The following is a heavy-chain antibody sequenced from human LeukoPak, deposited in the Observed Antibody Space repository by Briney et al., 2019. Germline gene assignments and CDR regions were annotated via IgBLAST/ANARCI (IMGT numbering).Heavy chain of an antibody. CDR3: ARDSHYDYGDYIFDY. CDR2: ITSTSNYI. D-gene: IGHD4-17*01. J-gene: IGHJ4*02. V-gene: IGHV3-21*01. Sequence: GGCLRLSCAASVFNFNGYSLSWVRQAPWKGLEWVLSITSTSNYIYYADSLRGRFTISRDNAKNSLYLRMNSLRAEDTAVYYCARDSHYDYGDYIFDYWGQGTLVTVSS. CDR1: VFNFNGYS.